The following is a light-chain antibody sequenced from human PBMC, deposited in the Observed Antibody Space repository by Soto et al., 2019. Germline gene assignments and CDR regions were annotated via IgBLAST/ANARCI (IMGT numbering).Light chain of an antibody. CDR2: GAS. CDR3: QQYGGSPWT. J-gene: IGKJ1*01. Sequence: EIVLTQSPGTLSLSPGERATLSCRASQSISSSFLAWHQQKPGQAPRLLIYGASFRATGIPDRFSGSGSGTDFTLTISRLEPEDFAVYYCQQYGGSPWTFGQGTKVEIK. V-gene: IGKV3-20*01. CDR1: QSISSSF.